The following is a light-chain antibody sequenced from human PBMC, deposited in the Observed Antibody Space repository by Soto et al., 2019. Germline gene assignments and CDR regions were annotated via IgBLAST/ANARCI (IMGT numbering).Light chain of an antibody. CDR2: AAS. CDR3: QQSYAPPT. Sequence: DIQLTQSPSSLSASLGDRVTITCRASQTVKIYLNWYQQKLGKAPNLLIYAASNLQTWVPSRFSGSGSGTVFTLTISSLQPEDLATYYCQQSYAPPTFGQGTKVEIK. J-gene: IGKJ1*01. V-gene: IGKV1-39*01. CDR1: QTVKIY.